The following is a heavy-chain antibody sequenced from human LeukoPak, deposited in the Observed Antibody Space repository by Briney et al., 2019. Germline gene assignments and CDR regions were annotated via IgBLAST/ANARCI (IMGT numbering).Heavy chain of an antibody. Sequence: GGSLRLSCAASGFTFSRYSMNWVRQAPGKGLEWVSSISGSSSSYIYYADSLKGRFTISRDNAKNSLYLQMNSLRAEDTAAYYCARDFYDTSGYYYDYWGQGTLVTVSS. J-gene: IGHJ4*02. CDR2: ISGSSSSYI. CDR3: ARDFYDTSGYYYDY. CDR1: GFTFSRYS. D-gene: IGHD3-22*01. V-gene: IGHV3-21*01.